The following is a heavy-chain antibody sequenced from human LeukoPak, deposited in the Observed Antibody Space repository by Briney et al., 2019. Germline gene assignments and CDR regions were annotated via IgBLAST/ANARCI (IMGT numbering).Heavy chain of an antibody. CDR2: IKQDGSEK. CDR1: GFTFSSYW. J-gene: IGHJ4*02. Sequence: GGSLRLSCAASGFTFSSYWMSWVRQAPGKGLEWVANIKQDGSEKYYVDSVKGRFTISRDNTENSLYLQMNSLRAEDTAIYYCTRSRLRDYWGQGTLVTVSS. CDR3: TRSRLRDY. V-gene: IGHV3-7*01. D-gene: IGHD4-17*01.